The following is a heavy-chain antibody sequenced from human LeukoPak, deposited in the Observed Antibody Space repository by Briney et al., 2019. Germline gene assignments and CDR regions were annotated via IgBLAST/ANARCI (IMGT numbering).Heavy chain of an antibody. CDR3: ARGGYYPDP. D-gene: IGHD2-8*01. CDR2: IKQDGSEK. J-gene: IGHJ5*02. CDR1: GFIFSTYW. V-gene: IGHV3-7*01. Sequence: GGSLRLSCAASGFIFSTYWMSWVRQAPGKGLEWVANIKQDGSEKNYVDSVKGRFNISRDNAKNSLYLQMNSLRAEDTAVYYCARGGYYPDPWGQGTLVTVSS.